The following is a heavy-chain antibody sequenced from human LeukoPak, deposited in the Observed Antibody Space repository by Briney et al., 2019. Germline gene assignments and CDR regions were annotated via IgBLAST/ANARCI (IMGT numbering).Heavy chain of an antibody. CDR2: IYYSGST. J-gene: IGHJ4*02. CDR1: GGSISSYY. Sequence: SETLSLTCTVSGGSISSYYWSWIRQPPGKGLEWIGYIYYSGSTDYNPSLKSRISISVDTSKNQFSLKLSSVTAADTAVYYCARDTVARSENFDYWGQGTLVTVSS. CDR3: ARDTVARSENFDY. D-gene: IGHD2-15*01. V-gene: IGHV4-59*12.